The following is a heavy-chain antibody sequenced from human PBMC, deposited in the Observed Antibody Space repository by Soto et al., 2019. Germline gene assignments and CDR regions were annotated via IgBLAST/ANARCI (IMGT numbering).Heavy chain of an antibody. D-gene: IGHD2-21*02. CDR1: GGSISSSSYY. CDR3: ARRRDCGGDCYVTHWYFDL. Sequence: SETLSLTCTVSGGSISSSSYYWGWIRQPPGKGLEWIGSIYYSGSTYYNPSLKSRVTISVDTSKDQFSLKLSSVTAADTAVYYCARRRDCGGDCYVTHWYFDLWGRGTLVTVSS. J-gene: IGHJ2*01. CDR2: IYYSGST. V-gene: IGHV4-39*01.